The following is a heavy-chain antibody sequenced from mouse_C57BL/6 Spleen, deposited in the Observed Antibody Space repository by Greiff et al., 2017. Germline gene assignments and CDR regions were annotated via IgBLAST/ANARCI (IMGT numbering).Heavy chain of an antibody. CDR1: GFSLTSYC. CDR3: AKRGGFQTGGWFAY. V-gene: IGHV2-6*03. CDR2: IWSDGST. J-gene: IGHJ3*01. Sequence: VHLVESGPGLVAPSQSLSITCTVSGFSLTSYCVHWVRQPPGQGLEWLVVIWSDGSTTYNSALKSRLSISKDNSKSHVSLKMNSLQTVDTAMYYCAKRGGFQTGGWFAYWGQGTLVTVSA.